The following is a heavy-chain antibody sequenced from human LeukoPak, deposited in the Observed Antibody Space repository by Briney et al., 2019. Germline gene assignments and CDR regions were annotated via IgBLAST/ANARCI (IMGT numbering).Heavy chain of an antibody. V-gene: IGHV4-4*02. CDR2: IYHSGST. CDR3: ARDSYGDYPWFDP. CDR1: GGSISSSNW. D-gene: IGHD4-17*01. Sequence: SETLSLTCAVSGGSISSSNWWSWVRQPPGKGLEWIGEIYHSGSTNYNPSLKSRVTISVDTSKNQFSLKLSSVTAADTAVYYCARDSYGDYPWFDPWGQGTLVTVSS. J-gene: IGHJ5*02.